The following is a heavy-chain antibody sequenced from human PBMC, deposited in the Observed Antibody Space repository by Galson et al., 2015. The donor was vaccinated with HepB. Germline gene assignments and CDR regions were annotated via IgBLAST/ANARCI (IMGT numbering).Heavy chain of an antibody. Sequence: SLRLSCAASGFTFSSCGMHWVRQAPGKGLEWVAVTSYDGSNKYYADSVKGRFTISRDNSKNTLYLQMNNLRPEDTAVYYCAREVAQHYYASGLDHWGQGTLVTVSS. CDR3: AREVAQHYYASGLDH. J-gene: IGHJ4*02. V-gene: IGHV3-30-3*01. D-gene: IGHD3-10*01. CDR2: TSYDGSNK. CDR1: GFTFSSCG.